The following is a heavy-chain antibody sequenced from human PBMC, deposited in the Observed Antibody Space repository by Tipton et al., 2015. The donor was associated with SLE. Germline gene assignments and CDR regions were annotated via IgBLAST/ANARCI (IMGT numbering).Heavy chain of an antibody. CDR3: ARRVSGGSYFFDY. CDR1: GGSIRSYY. J-gene: IGHJ4*02. D-gene: IGHD2-15*01. Sequence: TLSLTCTVSGGSIRSYYWSWIRQPPGKGLEWIGYIYTSGSTNYNPSLKSRVTISVDPSKNQFSLKLSSVTAADTAVYYCARRVSGGSYFFDYWGQGTLVTVSS. CDR2: IYTSGST. V-gene: IGHV4-4*09.